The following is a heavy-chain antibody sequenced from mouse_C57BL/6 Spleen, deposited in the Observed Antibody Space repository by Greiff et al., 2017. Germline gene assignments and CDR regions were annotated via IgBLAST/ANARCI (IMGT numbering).Heavy chain of an antibody. CDR3: AIYYGNSLYAMDY. D-gene: IGHD1-1*01. CDR1: GYTFTSYW. CDR2: IHPNSGST. Sequence: QVQLQQPGAELVKPGASVKLSCKASGYTFTSYWMHWVKQRPGQGLEWIGMIHPNSGSTNYNEKFKSKATLTVDKSSSTAYMHLSSLTSADSAVYYCAIYYGNSLYAMDYWGQGTSVTVSS. V-gene: IGHV1-64*01. J-gene: IGHJ4*01.